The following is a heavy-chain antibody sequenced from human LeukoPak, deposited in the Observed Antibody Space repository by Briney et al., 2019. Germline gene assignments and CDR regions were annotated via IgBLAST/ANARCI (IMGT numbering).Heavy chain of an antibody. J-gene: IGHJ3*02. Sequence: PGGSLRVSCAASGFTFSTYSMNWVRQAPGKGLEWVSFIDTSASYKYYGESMKGRFTISRDNAKKSLYLQMNGLRADDTAVYYCARGRSITLLRGVAMSDGFDIWGQGTMVTVSP. V-gene: IGHV3-21*01. CDR1: GFTFSTYS. CDR3: ARGRSITLLRGVAMSDGFDI. CDR2: IDTSASYK. D-gene: IGHD3-10*01.